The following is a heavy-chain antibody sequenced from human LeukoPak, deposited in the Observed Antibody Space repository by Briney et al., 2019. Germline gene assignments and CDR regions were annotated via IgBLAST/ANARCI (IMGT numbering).Heavy chain of an antibody. Sequence: SETLSLTCTVSGGSISSSSYYWGWIRQPPGKGLEWIGSIYYSGSTYYNPSLKSRVTISVDTSKNQFSLKLSSVTAADTAVYYCARDNYYDSSTLLYWGQGTLVTVSS. V-gene: IGHV4-39*07. J-gene: IGHJ4*02. CDR1: GGSISSSSYY. D-gene: IGHD3-22*01. CDR2: IYYSGST. CDR3: ARDNYYDSSTLLY.